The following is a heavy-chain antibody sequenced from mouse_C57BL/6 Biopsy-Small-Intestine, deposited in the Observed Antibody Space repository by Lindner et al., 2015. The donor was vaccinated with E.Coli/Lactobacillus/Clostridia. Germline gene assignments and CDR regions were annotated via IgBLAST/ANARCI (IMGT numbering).Heavy chain of an antibody. V-gene: IGHV1-53*01. D-gene: IGHD2-3*01. J-gene: IGHJ3*01. CDR2: INLSSGGT. CDR3: ARLQGIGLGELSEHDGFDI. Sequence: SVKVSCKTSGYTFTGYYTNWVRQAPGQGLEWMGWINLSSGGTNYVQKFEDRVTMTRDTSTSTAYMELSSLTSDDTAVYYCARLQGIGLGELSEHDGFDIWGQGTLVTVSS. CDR1: GYTFTGYY.